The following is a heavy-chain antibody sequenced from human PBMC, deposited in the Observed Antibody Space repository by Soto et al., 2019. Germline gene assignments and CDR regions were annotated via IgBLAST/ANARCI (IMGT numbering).Heavy chain of an antibody. CDR1: GFTFSSYG. CDR3: ARDLGYCSRTSFYTPWFDP. D-gene: IGHD2-2*02. Sequence: QVQLVESGGGVVQPGRSLRLSCAASGFTFSSYGMHWVRQAPGKGLEWVAVIWYDGSNKYYADAVKGRFTISRDNSKNTLYLKMNSLRAEDTAVYYCARDLGYCSRTSFYTPWFDPWGQGTLVTVSS. CDR2: IWYDGSNK. J-gene: IGHJ5*02. V-gene: IGHV3-33*01.